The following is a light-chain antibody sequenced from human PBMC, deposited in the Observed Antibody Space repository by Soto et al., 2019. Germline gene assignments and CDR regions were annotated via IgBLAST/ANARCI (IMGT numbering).Light chain of an antibody. J-gene: IGLJ2*01. CDR2: ENY. V-gene: IGLV1-51*02. CDR3: GAWDNSLTGGV. CDR1: ASTFWYNY. Sequence: QSVLTQPPSVSAAPGQKVTISCSGSASTFWYNYVSWYQQLPGTAPKLLIYENYERPSGIPYRFSGSKSGTSATLGITGLQTGDEADYYCGAWDNSLTGGVFGGGTKVTVL.